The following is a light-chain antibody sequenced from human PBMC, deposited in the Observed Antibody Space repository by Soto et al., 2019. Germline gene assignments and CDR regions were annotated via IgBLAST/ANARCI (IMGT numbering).Light chain of an antibody. V-gene: IGKV1-39*01. J-gene: IGKJ3*01. CDR2: TTS. Sequence: DIPMTQSPSSLSASVGDRVTITCRASQSITRYLNWYQQKPGKAPNLLIYTTSTLQSGVPSRFSGSGSGTDFTLTISSLQPEDFATYYCQETYTTPHTFGPGTKVDIK. CDR1: QSITRY. CDR3: QETYTTPHT.